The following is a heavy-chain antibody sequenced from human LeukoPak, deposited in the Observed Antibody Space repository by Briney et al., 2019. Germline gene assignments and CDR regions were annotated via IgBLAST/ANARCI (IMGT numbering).Heavy chain of an antibody. Sequence: GGSLRLSCAASGFTFSSYEMNWVRQAPGKGLEWVSYISSSGSTIYYADSVKGRFTISRDNAKNSLYLQMNSLRAEDTAAYYCARESATGVSYAFDIWGQGTMVTVSS. V-gene: IGHV3-48*03. CDR1: GFTFSSYE. CDR3: ARESATGVSYAFDI. J-gene: IGHJ3*02. CDR2: ISSSGSTI. D-gene: IGHD2-15*01.